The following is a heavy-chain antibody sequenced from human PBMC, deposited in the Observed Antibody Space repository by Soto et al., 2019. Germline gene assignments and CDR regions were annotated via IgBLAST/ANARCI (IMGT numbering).Heavy chain of an antibody. CDR1: GGSISSGCYY. CDR2: IYYSGST. D-gene: IGHD3-10*01. Sequence: PSETLSLTCTVSGGSISSGCYYWSWIRQHPGKGLEWIGYIYYSGSTYYNPSLKSRVTISVDTSKNQFSLKLSSVTAADTAVYYCARSAQTYYYGSGSYYYFDYWGQGTLVTVSS. J-gene: IGHJ4*02. CDR3: ARSAQTYYYGSGSYYYFDY. V-gene: IGHV4-31*03.